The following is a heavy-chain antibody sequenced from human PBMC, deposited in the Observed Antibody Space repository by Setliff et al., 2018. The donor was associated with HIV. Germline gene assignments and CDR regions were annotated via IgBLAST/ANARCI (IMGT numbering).Heavy chain of an antibody. CDR1: GYSFARYG. V-gene: IGHV1-18*01. CDR2: ISGFNGNT. J-gene: IGHJ3*02. Sequence: GASVKVSCKASGYSFARYGLSWVRQAPGQGLEWMGWISGFNGNTKHAQSFQDRVAMTTETATSTAYMEMRSLRSDDTAVYFCARVPYRSAWFSGGHDAFDIWGQGTMVTVSS. D-gene: IGHD6-19*01. CDR3: ARVPYRSAWFSGGHDAFDI.